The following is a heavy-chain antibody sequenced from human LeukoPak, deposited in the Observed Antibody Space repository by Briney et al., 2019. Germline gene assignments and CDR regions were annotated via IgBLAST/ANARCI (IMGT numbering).Heavy chain of an antibody. CDR3: ARSRKQTTVINWFDP. Sequence: ASVKVSCKASGYTFTSYYMHWVRQAPGQGLEWMGIINPSGGSTSYAQKFQGRVTMTRDMSTSTVYMELSSLRSEDTAVYYCARSRKQTTVINWFDPWGQGTLVTVSS. CDR1: GYTFTSYY. J-gene: IGHJ5*02. V-gene: IGHV1-46*01. D-gene: IGHD4-11*01. CDR2: INPSGGST.